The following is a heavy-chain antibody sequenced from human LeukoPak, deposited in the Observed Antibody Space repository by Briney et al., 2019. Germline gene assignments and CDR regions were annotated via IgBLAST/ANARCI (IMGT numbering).Heavy chain of an antibody. J-gene: IGHJ4*02. Sequence: GGSLRLSCAASGFTFDDYAMHWVRQAPGKGLEWVSGISWNSGSIGYADSVKGRFTIYRDNDKNSLYLQMNSLRAEDTALYYCAKADYGDYVDYWGQGTMVTVSS. D-gene: IGHD4-17*01. CDR1: GFTFDDYA. V-gene: IGHV3-9*01. CDR2: ISWNSGSI. CDR3: AKADYGDYVDY.